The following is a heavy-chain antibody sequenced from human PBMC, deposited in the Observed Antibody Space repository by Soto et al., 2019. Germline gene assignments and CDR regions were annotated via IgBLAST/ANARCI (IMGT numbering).Heavy chain of an antibody. Sequence: GGSLRLSCAASGFTFSSYGMHWGRQAPGKGLEWVAVIWYDGSNKYYADSVKGRFTISRDNSKNTLYLQMNSLRAEDTAVYYCARDYDTALYYYYYYGMDVWGQGTTVTVSS. CDR3: ARDYDTALYYYYYYGMDV. CDR1: GFTFSSYG. J-gene: IGHJ6*02. CDR2: IWYDGSNK. D-gene: IGHD5-18*01. V-gene: IGHV3-33*01.